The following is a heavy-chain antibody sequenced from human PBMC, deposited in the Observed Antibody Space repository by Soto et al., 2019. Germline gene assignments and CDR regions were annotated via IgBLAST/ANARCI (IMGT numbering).Heavy chain of an antibody. CDR1: GFTFSSYG. V-gene: IGHV3-33*01. D-gene: IGHD4-17*01. J-gene: IGHJ3*02. CDR2: IWYDGSNK. CDR3: VSGDYETHDAFDI. Sequence: QVQLVESGGGVVQPGRSLRLSCAASGFTFSSYGMHWVRQAPGKGLEWVAVIWYDGSNKYYADSVKGRFTISRDNSKNTLYLQMNSLRAEDTAVYYCVSGDYETHDAFDIWGQGTMVTVSS.